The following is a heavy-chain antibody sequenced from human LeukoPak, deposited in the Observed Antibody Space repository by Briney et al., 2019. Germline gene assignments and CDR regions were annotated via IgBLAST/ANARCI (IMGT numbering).Heavy chain of an antibody. J-gene: IGHJ4*02. CDR2: ISGSGTGT. Sequence: ETLSLTCTVSGGSISSYYWSWVRQAPGKGLEWVSAISGSGTGTYYTASVKGRFTISRDNSKNTLYLEMNNLRAEDTAVYYCASHPKGGGNFDYWGQGTLVTVSS. CDR3: ASHPKGGGNFDY. CDR1: GGSISSYY. V-gene: IGHV3-23*01. D-gene: IGHD4-23*01.